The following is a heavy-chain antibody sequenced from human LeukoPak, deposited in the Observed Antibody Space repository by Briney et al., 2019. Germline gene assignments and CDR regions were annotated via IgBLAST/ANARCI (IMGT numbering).Heavy chain of an antibody. CDR3: ARDYGREDWFDP. Sequence: SETLSLTCAVSGGSISSGGYSWSWIRQPPGKGLEWIGYIYHSGSTYYNPSLKSRVTMSVDRSKNQFSLKLSSVTAADTAVYYCARDYGREDWFDPWGQGTLVTVSS. D-gene: IGHD4-17*01. J-gene: IGHJ5*02. CDR1: GGSISSGGYS. V-gene: IGHV4-30-2*01. CDR2: IYHSGST.